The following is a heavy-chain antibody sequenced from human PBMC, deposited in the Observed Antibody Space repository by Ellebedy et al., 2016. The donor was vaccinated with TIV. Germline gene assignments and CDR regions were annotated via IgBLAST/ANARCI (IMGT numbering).Heavy chain of an antibody. V-gene: IGHV4-39*01. D-gene: IGHD6-13*01. CDR1: GGSISSSSYY. J-gene: IGHJ4*02. CDR3: ARHSQPAAGDY. CDR2: LYYSGNT. Sequence: MPSETLSLTCTVSGGSISSSSYYWGWIRQPPGKGLEWIGSLYYSGNTYYNPSLKSRVTISRDTSKNQFSLKLTSVTAADTALYYCARHSQPAAGDYWGQGTLVTVSS.